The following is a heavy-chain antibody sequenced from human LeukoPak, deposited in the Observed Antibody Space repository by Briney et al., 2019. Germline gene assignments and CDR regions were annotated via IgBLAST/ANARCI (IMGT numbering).Heavy chain of an antibody. Sequence: GGSLRLSCAASGFTFSSYWMSWVRQAPGKGLEWVSFVSGNSSFIFYADSLKGRFTISRDNAKNSLYLQMNSLRAEDTAVYYCARADGIRGVAFDIWAQGTMVTVS. J-gene: IGHJ3*02. D-gene: IGHD3-10*01. V-gene: IGHV3-21*01. CDR2: VSGNSSFI. CDR3: ARADGIRGVAFDI. CDR1: GFTFSSYW.